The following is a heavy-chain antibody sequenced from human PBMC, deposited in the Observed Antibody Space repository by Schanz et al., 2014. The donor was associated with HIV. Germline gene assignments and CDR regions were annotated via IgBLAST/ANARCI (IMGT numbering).Heavy chain of an antibody. CDR2: ITWNSGTI. V-gene: IGHV3-9*01. CDR1: GFTFSTYG. CDR3: AKDVTTVRTYGMDV. Sequence: VQLVESGGGVVQPGRSLRLSCAASGFTFSTYGMHWVRQAPGKGLEWVSSITWNSGTIVYADSVKGRFTISRDNAKDSLILQMNSLRAEDTAVYYCAKDVTTVRTYGMDVWGRGTTVTVS. J-gene: IGHJ6*02. D-gene: IGHD4-4*01.